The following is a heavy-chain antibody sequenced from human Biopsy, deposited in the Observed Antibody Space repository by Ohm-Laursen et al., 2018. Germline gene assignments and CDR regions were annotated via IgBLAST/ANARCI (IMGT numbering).Heavy chain of an antibody. CDR2: INSDGSYT. CDR3: TKNTQWEGSGYLDAFHI. Sequence: SLRLSCAASGFTFSSYWMHWVRQAPGKGLVWVARINSDGSYTTNVGSVKGRFTISRDNGENSLYLQMNSLRPEDTALYYCTKNTQWEGSGYLDAFHIWGHGAMVTVSS. CDR1: GFTFSSYW. J-gene: IGHJ3*02. V-gene: IGHV3-74*03. D-gene: IGHD3-22*01.